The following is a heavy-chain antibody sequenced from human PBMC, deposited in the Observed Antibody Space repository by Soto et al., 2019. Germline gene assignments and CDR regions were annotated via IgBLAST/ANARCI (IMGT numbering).Heavy chain of an antibody. CDR1: GGSISSYY. CDR3: ARARFLVTMVWGVPIKGYNCFDP. Sequence: SETLSLTCTVSGGSISSYYWSWIRQPPGKGLEWIGYIYYSGSTNYNPSLKSRVTISVDTSKNQFSLKLSSVTAADTAVYYCARARFLVTMVWGVPIKGYNCFDPWGQGTLVTVSS. D-gene: IGHD3-10*01. CDR2: IYYSGST. J-gene: IGHJ5*02. V-gene: IGHV4-59*01.